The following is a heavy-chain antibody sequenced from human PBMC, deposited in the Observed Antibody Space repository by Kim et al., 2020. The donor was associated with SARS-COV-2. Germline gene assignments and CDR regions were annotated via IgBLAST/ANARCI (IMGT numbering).Heavy chain of an antibody. D-gene: IGHD3-3*01. CDR1: GFTFSSYW. J-gene: IGHJ6*02. CDR3: ARVSQSTIFGVVINYYYYGMDV. V-gene: IGHV3-7*03. CDR2: IKQDGSEK. Sequence: GGSLRLSCAASGFTFSSYWMSWVRQAPGKGLEWVANIKQDGSEKYYVDSVKGRFTISRDNAKNSLYLQMNSLRAEDTAVYYCARVSQSTIFGVVINYYYYGMDVWGQGTTVTVSS.